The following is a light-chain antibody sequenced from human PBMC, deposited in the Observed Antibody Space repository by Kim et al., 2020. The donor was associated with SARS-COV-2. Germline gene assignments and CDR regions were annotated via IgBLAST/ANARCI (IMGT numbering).Light chain of an antibody. CDR2: GKN. J-gene: IGLJ3*02. CDR3: NSRDSNDNVV. Sequence: VALGQTVRITCQGDSLRSYYANWYQQKPGQAPILVIYGKNNRPSGIPDRFAGSNSGNTASLTITETQAGDEADYYCNSRDSNDNVVFGGGTQLTVL. V-gene: IGLV3-19*01. CDR1: SLRSYY.